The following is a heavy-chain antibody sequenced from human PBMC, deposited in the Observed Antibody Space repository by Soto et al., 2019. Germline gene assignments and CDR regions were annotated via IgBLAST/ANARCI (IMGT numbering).Heavy chain of an antibody. D-gene: IGHD3-3*01. J-gene: IGHJ4*02. CDR1: GFTFSSYA. V-gene: IGHV3-23*01. CDR3: AKRQDRKGIFCVVITPSLYFDY. CDR2: ISGSGGST. Sequence: VQLLESGGGLVQPGGSLRLSCAASGFTFSSYAMSWVRQAPGKGLEWVSAISGSGGSTYYADSVKGRFTISRDNSKNTLYLQINSLRAEYTAVYYCAKRQDRKGIFCVVITPSLYFDYWGQGTLVTFSS.